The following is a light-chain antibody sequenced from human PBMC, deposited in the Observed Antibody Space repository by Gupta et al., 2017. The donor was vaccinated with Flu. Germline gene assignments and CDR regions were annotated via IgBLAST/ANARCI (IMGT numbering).Light chain of an antibody. CDR2: GAS. CDR1: QSVSSSY. J-gene: IGKJ4*01. V-gene: IGKV3-20*01. Sequence: DIVFTQSPGTLSLSPGARATLSSRACQSVSSSYLAWYQQKPGQAPRLLIYGASSRATGIPDRFSGSGSGTDFTLTISRLEPEDFAVYYCQQDGSSPLTFGGGTKVEIK. CDR3: QQDGSSPLT.